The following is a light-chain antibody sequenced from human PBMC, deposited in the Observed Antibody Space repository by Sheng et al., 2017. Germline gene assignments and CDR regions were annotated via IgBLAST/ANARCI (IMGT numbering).Light chain of an antibody. CDR2: AAF. Sequence: DIQMTQSPSSLSASVGDTVTITCRASQAISTHLAWYQQKPGKVPQLLIYAAFTLQSGVPSRFSGSGSETDFTLTISSLQPEDVATYYCQKYNSAPWTFGQGTKVEIK. V-gene: IGKV1-27*01. J-gene: IGKJ1*01. CDR1: QAISTH. CDR3: QKYNSAPWT.